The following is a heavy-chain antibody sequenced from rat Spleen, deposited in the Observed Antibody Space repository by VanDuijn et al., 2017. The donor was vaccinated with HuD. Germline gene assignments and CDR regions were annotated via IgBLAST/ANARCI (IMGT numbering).Heavy chain of an antibody. J-gene: IGHJ3*01. CDR1: GFSLTSNG. Sequence: QVQLKESGPGLVQPSQTLSLTCTVSGFSLTSNGVSWVRQPPGKGLEWIAAISTGGNTYYNSGLKSRLGISRDTSKSQVFLKMNSLQTDDTAIYFCTRSYGGYSSNWFPYWGQGTLVTVSS. CDR2: ISTGGNT. CDR3: TRSYGGYSSNWFPY. D-gene: IGHD1-11*01. V-gene: IGHV2S8*01.